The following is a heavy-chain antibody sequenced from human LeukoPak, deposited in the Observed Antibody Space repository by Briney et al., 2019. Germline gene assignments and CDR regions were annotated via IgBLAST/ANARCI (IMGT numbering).Heavy chain of an antibody. CDR3: ARGRYCSGGSCSLRGDY. CDR1: GGSFSGYY. J-gene: IGHJ4*02. D-gene: IGHD2-15*01. Sequence: SETLSLTCAVYGGSFSGYYWSWIRQPPGKGLDWIGEINHSGSTNYNPSLKSRVTISVDTSKNQFSLKLSSVTAADTAVYYCARGRYCSGGSCSLRGDYWGQGTLVTVSS. CDR2: INHSGST. V-gene: IGHV4-34*01.